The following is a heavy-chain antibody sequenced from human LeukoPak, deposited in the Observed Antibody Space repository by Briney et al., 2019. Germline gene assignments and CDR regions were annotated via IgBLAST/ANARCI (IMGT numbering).Heavy chain of an antibody. CDR1: GYSISSSNW. CDR2: IYYSGST. V-gene: IGHV4-28*01. CDR3: ARGRWDVYNFDY. J-gene: IGHJ4*02. D-gene: IGHD5-24*01. Sequence: SDTLSLTCAVSGYSISSSNWWGWIRQPPGKGLEWIGYIYYSGSTYYNPSLKSRVTISVDTSKNRFSLNLSSVTAADTAVYYCARGRWDVYNFDYWGQGTLVTVSS.